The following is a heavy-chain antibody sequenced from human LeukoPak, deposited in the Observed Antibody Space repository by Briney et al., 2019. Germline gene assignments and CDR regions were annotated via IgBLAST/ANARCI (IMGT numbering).Heavy chain of an antibody. V-gene: IGHV3-7*01. J-gene: IGHJ4*02. CDR1: GFTFSSYW. D-gene: IGHD3-22*01. Sequence: GGSLRLSCAASGFTFSSYWMSWVRQAPGKGLEWVANIKQDGSEKYYVDSVKGRFTISRDNSKNTLYLQVNSLRAEDTAVYYCAKDLYYYYDRSGYGFFDYWGQGTLVTVSS. CDR2: IKQDGSEK. CDR3: AKDLYYYYDRSGYGFFDY.